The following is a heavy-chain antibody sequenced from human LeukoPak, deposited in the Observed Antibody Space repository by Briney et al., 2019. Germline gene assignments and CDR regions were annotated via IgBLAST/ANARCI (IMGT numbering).Heavy chain of an antibody. CDR1: GGSISSYY. J-gene: IGHJ5*02. V-gene: IGHV4-39*07. D-gene: IGHD3-22*01. CDR3: ARGWRLFENWFDP. CDR2: IYYSGST. Sequence: SETLSLTCTVSGGSISSYYWGWIRQPPGKGLEWIGSIYYSGSTYYNPSLKSRVTISVDTSKNQFSLKLSSVTAADTAVYYCARGWRLFENWFDPWGQGTLVTVSS.